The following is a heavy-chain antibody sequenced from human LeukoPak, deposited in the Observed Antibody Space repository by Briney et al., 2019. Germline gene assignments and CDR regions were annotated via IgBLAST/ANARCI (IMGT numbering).Heavy chain of an antibody. CDR3: ASSGKWVARTFDY. CDR1: GGSISSYY. CDR2: IYTSGST. J-gene: IGHJ4*02. Sequence: ASETLSLTCTVSGGSISSYYWGWIRQPAGKGLEWIGRIYTSGSTNYNPSLKSRVTMSVDTSKNQFSLKLSSVTAADTAVYYCASSGKWVARTFDYWGQGTLVTVSS. D-gene: IGHD6-19*01. V-gene: IGHV4-4*07.